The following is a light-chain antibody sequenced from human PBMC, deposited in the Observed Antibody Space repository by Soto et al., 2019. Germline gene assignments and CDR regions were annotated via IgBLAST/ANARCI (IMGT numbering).Light chain of an antibody. V-gene: IGKV3-15*01. Sequence: EKMIGQAPCTVSVYIGVGATLSNKASQSVYNNLAWYQQKPGQAPRLLIYGASTRATGIPARFSGSGSGILLTLAVISLQSADFAVHFSHSYNHWPWVPLGAGTKVDIK. CDR3: HSYNHWPWVP. J-gene: IGKJ3*01. CDR2: GAS. CDR1: QSVYNN.